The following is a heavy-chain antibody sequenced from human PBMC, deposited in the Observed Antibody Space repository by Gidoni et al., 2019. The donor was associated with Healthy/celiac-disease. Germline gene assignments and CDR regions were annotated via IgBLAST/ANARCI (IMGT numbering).Heavy chain of an antibody. J-gene: IGHJ4*02. CDR1: GFTFSSYG. Sequence: QVQLVESGGGVVQPGGSLRLSCAASGFTFSSYGMHWVRQAPGKGLEWVAFIRYDGSNKYYADSVKGRFTISRDNSKNTLYLQRNSLRAEDTAVYYCAKAPGYSSSWLFTWGQGTLVTVSS. D-gene: IGHD6-13*01. V-gene: IGHV3-30*02. CDR2: IRYDGSNK. CDR3: AKAPGYSSSWLFT.